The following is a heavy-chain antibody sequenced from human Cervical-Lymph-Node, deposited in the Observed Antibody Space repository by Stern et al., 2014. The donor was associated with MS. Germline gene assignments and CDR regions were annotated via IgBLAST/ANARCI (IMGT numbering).Heavy chain of an antibody. CDR1: GYTLTELS. D-gene: IGHD3-3*01. V-gene: IGHV1-24*01. CDR2: FDPEDGAK. Sequence: QVQLVESGAEVKKPGASVKVSCKVSGYTLTELSMHWVRQAPGKGLEWMGGFDPEDGAKIYAQKVQGRGTMPEDTSTDTAYMELSSLRSEDTAVYYCATDRDDFRSGYSAPTKGYGLDVWGQGTTVTVTS. J-gene: IGHJ6*02. CDR3: ATDRDDFRSGYSAPTKGYGLDV.